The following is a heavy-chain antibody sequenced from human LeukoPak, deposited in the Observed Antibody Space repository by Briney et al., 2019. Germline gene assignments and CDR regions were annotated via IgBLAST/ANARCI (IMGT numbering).Heavy chain of an antibody. Sequence: SETLSLTCTVSGGSISSGSDYWSWIRQPAGKELEWIGRIYTSGSTNYNPSLKSRVTISVDTSKNQFSLKLSSVTAADTAVYYCARGFIVGVTIAFDIWGQGTMVTVSS. V-gene: IGHV4-61*02. CDR2: IYTSGST. CDR3: ARGFIVGVTIAFDI. D-gene: IGHD1-26*01. CDR1: GGSISSGSDY. J-gene: IGHJ3*02.